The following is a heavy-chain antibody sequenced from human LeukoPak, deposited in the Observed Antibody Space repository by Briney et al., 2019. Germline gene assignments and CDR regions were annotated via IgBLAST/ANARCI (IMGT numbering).Heavy chain of an antibody. D-gene: IGHD4-17*01. J-gene: IGHJ3*02. CDR3: ARDNSLGVTTQGAFDI. Sequence: SETLSLTCTVSGGSISSYYWSWIRQPPGKGLEWIGYIYYSGSTNYNPSLKSRVTISVDTSKNQFSLKLSSVTAADTAVYYCARDNSLGVTTQGAFDIWGQGTMVTVSS. CDR1: GGSISSYY. CDR2: IYYSGST. V-gene: IGHV4-59*12.